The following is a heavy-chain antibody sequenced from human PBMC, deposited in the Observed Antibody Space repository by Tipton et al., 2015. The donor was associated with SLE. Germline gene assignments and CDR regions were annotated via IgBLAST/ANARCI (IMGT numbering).Heavy chain of an antibody. CDR1: GGSINNSC. CDR3: ASSYSDYGMDV. D-gene: IGHD3-10*01. Sequence: TLSLTCTVPGGSINNSCWNWIRQPPGKAPEWIGYIYYSGSTNYNPSLKSRVTISVDTSKNQISLQLSSVTAADTAVYYCASSYSDYGMDVWGQGTTVTVSS. V-gene: IGHV4-59*01. CDR2: IYYSGST. J-gene: IGHJ6*02.